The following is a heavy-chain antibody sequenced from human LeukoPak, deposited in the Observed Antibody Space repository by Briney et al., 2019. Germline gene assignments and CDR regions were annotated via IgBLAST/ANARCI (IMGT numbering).Heavy chain of an antibody. V-gene: IGHV4-30-2*01. D-gene: IGHD6-13*01. J-gene: IGHJ6*04. CDR1: GGSISSGGYS. CDR2: IYHSGST. Sequence: SQTLSLTCAVSGGSISSGGYSWSWIRQPPGKGLVRIGYIYHSGSTYYNPSLKSRVTISVDRSKNQFSLKLSSVTAADTAVYYCARGRAAAGYYGMDVWGKGTTVTVSS. CDR3: ARGRAAAGYYGMDV.